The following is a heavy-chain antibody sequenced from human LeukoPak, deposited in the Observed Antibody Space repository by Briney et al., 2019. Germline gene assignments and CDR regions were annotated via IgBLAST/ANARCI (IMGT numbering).Heavy chain of an antibody. CDR1: GFTFSSYA. J-gene: IGHJ4*02. CDR2: ISGSGGST. Sequence: GGSLRLSCAASGFTFSSYAMSWVRQAPGKGLEWVSAISGSGGSTYYADSVKGRFTISRDNSKNTLYLQMNSLRAEDTAVYYCARDLCSTTSCLDYWGQGTLVTVSS. D-gene: IGHD2-2*01. V-gene: IGHV3-23*01. CDR3: ARDLCSTTSCLDY.